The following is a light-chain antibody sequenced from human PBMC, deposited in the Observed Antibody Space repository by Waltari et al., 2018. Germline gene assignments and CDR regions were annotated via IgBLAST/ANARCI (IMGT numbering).Light chain of an antibody. CDR3: SSFAGSNAVL. CDR2: QVS. J-gene: IGLJ2*01. V-gene: IGLV2-8*01. Sequence: QSALTQPPSASGSPGPSVTIPCTGTRDDVGGYNYVSWYPPHPGKPPMFLSYQVSHRPSWFPCRFSGAESGNTASLTVSGLQAEDEADDSCSSFAGSNAVLFGGGTKLNVL. CDR1: RDDVGGYNY.